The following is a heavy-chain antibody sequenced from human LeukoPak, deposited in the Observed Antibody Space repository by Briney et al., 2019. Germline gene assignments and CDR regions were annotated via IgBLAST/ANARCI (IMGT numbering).Heavy chain of an antibody. D-gene: IGHD2-15*01. Sequence: SVKVSCKASGGTFSSYAISWVRQAPGQGLEWMGGIIPIFGTANYAQKVQGRVTITADESKSTAYMELSSLRSEDTAVYYCARGRPQTYCSGGSSYSDAFDIWGEGTTVTVSS. CDR3: ARGRPQTYCSGGSSYSDAFDI. CDR2: IIPIFGTA. CDR1: GGTFSSYA. J-gene: IGHJ3*02. V-gene: IGHV1-69*13.